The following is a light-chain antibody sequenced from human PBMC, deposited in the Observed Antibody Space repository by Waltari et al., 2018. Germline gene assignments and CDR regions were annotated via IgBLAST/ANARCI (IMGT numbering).Light chain of an antibody. Sequence: ANQLTQSPSSLSASVGDRVTITCRATQAVNSALAWYQHQAGKPPNLLIYKASSLESGVPSRFSGSASGTEFTLTISSLQPDDSATYYCLQYHSYSKFGQGTKLEIK. V-gene: IGKV1-13*02. J-gene: IGKJ2*01. CDR2: KAS. CDR3: LQYHSYSK. CDR1: QAVNSA.